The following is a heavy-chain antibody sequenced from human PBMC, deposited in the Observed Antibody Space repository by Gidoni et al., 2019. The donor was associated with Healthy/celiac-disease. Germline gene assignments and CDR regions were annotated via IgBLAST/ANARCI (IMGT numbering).Heavy chain of an antibody. CDR1: GFTFRSYA. Sequence: VPLFESGGGLVPPGWSLRLSCAASGFTFRSYAMSWVRQAPGKGLEGVSAISGSGGSTYYADSVKGRFTISRDNSKNTLYLQMNSLRAEDTAVDYCANPPPWYSSGVLFDYWGQGTLVTVSA. V-gene: IGHV3-23*01. CDR2: ISGSGGST. J-gene: IGHJ4*02. D-gene: IGHD6-19*01. CDR3: ANPPPWYSSGVLFDY.